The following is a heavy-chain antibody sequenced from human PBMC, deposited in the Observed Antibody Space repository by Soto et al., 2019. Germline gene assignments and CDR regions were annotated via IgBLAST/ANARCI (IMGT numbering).Heavy chain of an antibody. Sequence: EVQLVASGGGLVQPGGSLRLSCAASGFTFSIYAMHWVRQAPGKGLEYVSAISSNGGSTYYANSVKGRFTISRDNSKNTLYLQMGSLRAEDMTVYYCARGRPQYSSGPRWFDPWGQGTLVTVSS. J-gene: IGHJ5*02. CDR3: ARGRPQYSSGPRWFDP. CDR2: ISSNGGST. D-gene: IGHD6-19*01. V-gene: IGHV3-64*01. CDR1: GFTFSIYA.